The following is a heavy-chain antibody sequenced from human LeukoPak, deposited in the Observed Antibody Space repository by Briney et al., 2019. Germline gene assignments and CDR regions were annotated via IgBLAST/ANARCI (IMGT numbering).Heavy chain of an antibody. D-gene: IGHD3-22*01. CDR3: AKNLRSGYYRWFDP. J-gene: IGHJ5*02. V-gene: IGHV3-23*01. Sequence: PGGSLRLSCAASGFTFSSYAMSWVRQAPGKGLEWVSAISGSGGSTYYADSLKGRFTISRDNSKNTLYLQMNCLRTEDTAVYYCAKNLRSGYYRWFDPWGQGTLVTVSS. CDR1: GFTFSSYA. CDR2: ISGSGGST.